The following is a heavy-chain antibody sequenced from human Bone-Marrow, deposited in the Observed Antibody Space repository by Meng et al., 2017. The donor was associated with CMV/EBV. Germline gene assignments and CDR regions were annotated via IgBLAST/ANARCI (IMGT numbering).Heavy chain of an antibody. J-gene: IGHJ3*01. CDR2: INEDGSKQ. Sequence: GGSLRLSCAASGFTFSRYWMSWVRQAPGKGLEWVANINEDGSKQYYVESVKGRFTISRDNAKNSLYLQMNSLRAEDTAVYYCGRSYWNAFDLWGQGTMVTV. V-gene: IGHV3-7*01. D-gene: IGHD1-26*01. CDR3: GRSYWNAFDL. CDR1: GFTFSRYW.